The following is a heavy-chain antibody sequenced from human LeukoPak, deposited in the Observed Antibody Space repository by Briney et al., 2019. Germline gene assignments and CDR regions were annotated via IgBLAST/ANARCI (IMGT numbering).Heavy chain of an antibody. CDR1: GFTFTNYV. J-gene: IGHJ4*02. D-gene: IGHD6-19*01. CDR3: AKDHNSGWYRLGDY. V-gene: IGHV3-23*01. CDR2: ISGGGGTT. Sequence: PGGSLGLSCAASGFTFTNYVVSWVRQAPGKGLEWVSSISGGGGTTYYADSVKGRFAISRDNSKDTLYLQMNSLRAEDTAVYYCAKDHNSGWYRLGDYWGQGTLVTVSS.